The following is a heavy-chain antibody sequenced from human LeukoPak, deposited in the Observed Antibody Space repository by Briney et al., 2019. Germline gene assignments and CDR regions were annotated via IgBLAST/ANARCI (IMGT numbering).Heavy chain of an antibody. J-gene: IGHJ4*02. CDR1: GGSISSGGYS. V-gene: IGHV4-30-2*01. CDR2: IYHSGST. CDR3: ARGVDIVPNFDY. D-gene: IGHD5-12*01. Sequence: SETLSLTCAVSGGSISSGGYSWSWIRQPPGKGLEWIGYIYHSGSTYYNPSLKSRVTISVDRSKNQFSLKLSSVTAADTAVYYCARGVDIVPNFDYWGQGTLVTVSS.